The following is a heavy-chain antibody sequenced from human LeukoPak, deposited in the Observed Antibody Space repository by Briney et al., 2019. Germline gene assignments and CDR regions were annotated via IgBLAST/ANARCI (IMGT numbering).Heavy chain of an antibody. CDR2: ISDSDDST. D-gene: IGHD6-19*01. J-gene: IGHJ4*02. CDR1: GFTFSDYA. V-gene: IGHV3-23*01. Sequence: GGSLRLSCAASGFTFSDYAMTWVRQAPGKGLEWVSTISDSDDSTYYADSVKGRFTISRDFSKNTLYLQMNSRRAEDTAVYYCAKFTSGWFEDFWGQGTLVTVSS. CDR3: AKFTSGWFEDF.